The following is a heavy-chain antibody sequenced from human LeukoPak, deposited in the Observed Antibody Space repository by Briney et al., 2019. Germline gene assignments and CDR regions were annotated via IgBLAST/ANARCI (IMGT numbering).Heavy chain of an antibody. D-gene: IGHD3-22*01. V-gene: IGHV1-69*13. CDR1: GYTLTELS. CDR3: AREKYYYDSSESGIQYYFDY. Sequence: ASVKVSCKVSGYTLTELSMHWVRQAPGQGLEWMGGIIPIFGTANYAQKFQGRVTITADESTSTAYMELSSLRSEDTAVYYCAREKYYYDSSESGIQYYFDYWGQGTLVTVSS. J-gene: IGHJ4*02. CDR2: IIPIFGTA.